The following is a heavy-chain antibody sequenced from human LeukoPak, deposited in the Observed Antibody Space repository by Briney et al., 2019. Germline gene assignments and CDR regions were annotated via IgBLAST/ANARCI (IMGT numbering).Heavy chain of an antibody. J-gene: IGHJ6*02. CDR1: GGTFSSYA. CDR3: ARGYCSGGSCRLPYGMDV. D-gene: IGHD2-15*01. CDR2: IIPIFGTA. V-gene: IGHV1-69*13. Sequence: ASVKVSCKASGGTFSSYAFSWVRQAPGQGLEWMGGIIPIFGTANYAQKFQGRVTITADESTSTAYMELSSLRSEDTAVYYCARGYCSGGSCRLPYGMDVWGQGTTVTVSS.